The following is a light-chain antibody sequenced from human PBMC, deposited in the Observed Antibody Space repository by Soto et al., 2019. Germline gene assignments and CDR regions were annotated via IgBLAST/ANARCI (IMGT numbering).Light chain of an antibody. CDR2: RND. V-gene: IGLV1-47*01. CDR1: DSNIGSNF. CDR3: QAYDYSLTAFV. Sequence: QAVVSQPPSASATPGQRVTISCSGSDSNIGSNFVYWYQQLAGTAPKLLVFRNDQRPSGVPDRISGSKSGTSASLAITGLQAEDEADYYCQAYDYSLTAFVFGGGTKLTVL. J-gene: IGLJ3*02.